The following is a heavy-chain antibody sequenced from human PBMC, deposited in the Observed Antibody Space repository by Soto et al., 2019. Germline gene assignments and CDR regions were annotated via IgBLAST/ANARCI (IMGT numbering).Heavy chain of an antibody. Sequence: VQLQESGPGLVEPSGTLSLTCAVSGDSFNTTDWWSWVRQPPGKGLEWVGEIHPQMGTNYNAALKSRLSVSVDKSKRQFSLRLTSVTAADTAVYYCARVRFNFTARACFDYWGQGTLVTVSS. CDR2: IHPQMGT. D-gene: IGHD2-21*02. CDR3: ARVRFNFTARACFDY. V-gene: IGHV4-4*02. CDR1: GDSFNTTDW. J-gene: IGHJ4*02.